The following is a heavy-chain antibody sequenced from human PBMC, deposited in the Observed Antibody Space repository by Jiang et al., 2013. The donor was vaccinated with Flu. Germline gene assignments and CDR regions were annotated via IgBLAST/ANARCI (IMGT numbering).Heavy chain of an antibody. J-gene: IGHJ4*02. V-gene: IGHV1-2*07. Sequence: SGAEVKKPGASVKVSCKASGYSFTDYDMHWLRQAPGQGLEWLGWINPDNGGANYVVKFQGRVTMTTDTSINTVYMELSSLTSDDTAVYYCARMKLVVSGIHFDYWGQGTQVTVSS. D-gene: IGHD6-19*01. CDR2: INPDNGGA. CDR1: GYSFTDYD. CDR3: ARMKLVVSGIHFDY.